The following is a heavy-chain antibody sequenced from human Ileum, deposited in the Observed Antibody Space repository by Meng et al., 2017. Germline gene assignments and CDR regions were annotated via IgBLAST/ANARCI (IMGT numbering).Heavy chain of an antibody. J-gene: IGHJ4*02. D-gene: IGHD1-26*01. CDR3: STDGFMSDPKLL. CDR1: GFTFDDYA. CDR2: IKQDGSEK. Sequence: GESLKISCAASGFTFDDYAMHWVRQAPGKGLEWVANIKQDGSEKYYVDSVKGRFTISRDNAKNSLYLQMNSLETEDTAVYYCSTDGFMSDPKLLWGQGTLVTVSS. V-gene: IGHV3-7*03.